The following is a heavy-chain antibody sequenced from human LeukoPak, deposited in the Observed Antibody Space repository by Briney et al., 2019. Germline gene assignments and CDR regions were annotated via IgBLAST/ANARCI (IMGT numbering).Heavy chain of an antibody. D-gene: IGHD3-10*01. V-gene: IGHV4-59*01. CDR2: VHYSGST. CDR1: GGSISSYY. Sequence: SETLSLTCTVSGGSISSYYWSWIRQPPGKGLEWIGYVHYSGSTNYNPSLKSRVTISVDTSKNQFSLKLSSVTTADTAVYYCARVEEGYGSGRRGNFYYYMDVWGKGTTVTISS. CDR3: ARVEEGYGSGRRGNFYYYMDV. J-gene: IGHJ6*03.